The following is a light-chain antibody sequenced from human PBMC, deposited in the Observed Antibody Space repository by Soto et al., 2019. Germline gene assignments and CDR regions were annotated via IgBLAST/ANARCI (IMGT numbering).Light chain of an antibody. J-gene: IGLJ1*01. Sequence: QSALTQPASVSGSPGQSITISCTGTITDVGGYNFVSWYQQHPGKAPQLMIYEVSNWPSGVSHRFSGSKSGNTASLTISGLQAEDEADYYCSSYTSTSTYVFGTGTKVTVL. V-gene: IGLV2-14*01. CDR3: SSYTSTSTYV. CDR2: EVS. CDR1: ITDVGGYNF.